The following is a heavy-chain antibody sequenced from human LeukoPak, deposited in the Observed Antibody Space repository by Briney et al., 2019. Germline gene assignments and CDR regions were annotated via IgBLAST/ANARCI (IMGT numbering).Heavy chain of an antibody. CDR1: GFTFSNYD. Sequence: GGSLRLSCAASGFTFSNYDMSWVRQAPGKGLEWVSGISASGGSTNYADSVKSRFTISRDNSKNTLYLQMNSLRAEDTAVYYCAKRGSYFGGFDYWGQGTLVTVSS. CDR3: AKRGSYFGGFDY. CDR2: ISASGGST. D-gene: IGHD3-10*01. J-gene: IGHJ4*02. V-gene: IGHV3-23*01.